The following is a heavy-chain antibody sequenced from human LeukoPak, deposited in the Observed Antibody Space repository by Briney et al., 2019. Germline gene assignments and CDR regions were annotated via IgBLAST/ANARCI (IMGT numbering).Heavy chain of an antibody. CDR1: GFTFSSYA. D-gene: IGHD1-26*01. CDR3: AKGATGGSYYFDY. Sequence: GGSLRLSCAASGFTFSSYAMNWVRQAPGKGLEWVSGISGSGGCTYYADSLKGRFTISRDNSRNTLYLQMNSLRADDTAVYYCAKGATGGSYYFDYWGQGTLVTVSS. J-gene: IGHJ4*02. V-gene: IGHV3-23*01. CDR2: ISGSGGCT.